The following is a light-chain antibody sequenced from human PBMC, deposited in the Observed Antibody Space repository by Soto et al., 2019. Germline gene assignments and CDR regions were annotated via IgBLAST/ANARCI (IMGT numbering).Light chain of an antibody. CDR2: KAS. CDR1: QSISSW. J-gene: IGKJ4*01. Sequence: DIPMTQSPSTLSASVGDRVTITCRASQSISSWLAWYQQKPGKARKILIYKASSLDSGVPSRFSGSGSGTDFTLTIRRLQHDDFAIYYCHKYRIFSLTFGGGTKVEIK. V-gene: IGKV1-5*03. CDR3: HKYRIFSLT.